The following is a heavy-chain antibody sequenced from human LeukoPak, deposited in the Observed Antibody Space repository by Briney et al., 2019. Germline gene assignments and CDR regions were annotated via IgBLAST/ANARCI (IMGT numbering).Heavy chain of an antibody. CDR1: GYAFSSYG. V-gene: IGHV1-18*01. CDR3: ARDSGGSYRHPYYFDF. Sequence: ASVKVSCKASGYAFSSYGLSWVRQAPRQGLEWLGWISGYNGNTNYAQKLQGRVTMTTDTSTSTAYMELWGLRSDDTAVYYCARDSGGSYRHPYYFDFWGQGSLVTVSS. D-gene: IGHD2-15*01. CDR2: ISGYNGNT. J-gene: IGHJ4*02.